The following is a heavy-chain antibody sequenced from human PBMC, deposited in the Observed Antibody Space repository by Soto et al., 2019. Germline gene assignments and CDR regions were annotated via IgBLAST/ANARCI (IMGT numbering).Heavy chain of an antibody. Sequence: PSETLSLTCTVSGGSISSGGYYWSWIRQHPGKGLEWIGYIYYSGSTYYNPSLKSRVTISVDTSKNQFSLKLSSVTAADTAVYYCARVPEWLRVFDYWRQGTLVTVSS. CDR1: GGSISSGGYY. CDR2: IYYSGST. V-gene: IGHV4-31*03. D-gene: IGHD5-12*01. CDR3: ARVPEWLRVFDY. J-gene: IGHJ4*02.